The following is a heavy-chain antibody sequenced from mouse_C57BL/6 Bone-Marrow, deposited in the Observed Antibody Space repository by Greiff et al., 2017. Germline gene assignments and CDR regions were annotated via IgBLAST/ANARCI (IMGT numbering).Heavy chain of an antibody. CDR3: ARGGGPYWYFYV. D-gene: IGHD3-3*01. Sequence: QVQLQQPGAELVKPGASVKLSCKASGYTFTSYWMHWVKQRPGRGLEWIGRIDPNSGGTKYNEKLKSKATLTVDKPSSTAYMPLSSLTSEDSAVYYCARGGGPYWYFYVWGTGTTVTVSS. CDR2: IDPNSGGT. J-gene: IGHJ1*03. CDR1: GYTFTSYW. V-gene: IGHV1-72*01.